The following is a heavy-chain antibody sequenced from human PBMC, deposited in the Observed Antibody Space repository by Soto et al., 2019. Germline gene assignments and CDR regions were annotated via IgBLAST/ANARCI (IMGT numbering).Heavy chain of an antibody. Sequence: QVQLQESGPGLVKPSKTLSLTCAVSGDSVSNDNYYWSWIRQPPGKGLEWIGYIYYSGTTNYNSYLKSRLSLSVDMSKNQFSLKLASVTAADTAVYFCARSQRGRTAFTFDYWGQGALVTVSS. V-gene: IGHV4-61*01. J-gene: IGHJ4*02. CDR1: GDSVSNDNYY. CDR3: ARSQRGRTAFTFDY. D-gene: IGHD3-16*01. CDR2: IYYSGTT.